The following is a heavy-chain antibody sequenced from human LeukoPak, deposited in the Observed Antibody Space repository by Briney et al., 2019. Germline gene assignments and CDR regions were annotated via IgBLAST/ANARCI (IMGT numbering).Heavy chain of an antibody. CDR2: IYTGGTT. V-gene: IGHV3-66*01. D-gene: IGHD6-6*01. Sequence: GGSLRLSCAASGFTFSTYAMNWVRQAPEKGLEWVSIIYTGGTTHYADSLNDRFTISRDDSINTLYLQMNSLRAEDTAVYYCARDSSSYYFDYWGQGTLVTVSS. CDR1: GFTFSTYA. J-gene: IGHJ4*02. CDR3: ARDSSSYYFDY.